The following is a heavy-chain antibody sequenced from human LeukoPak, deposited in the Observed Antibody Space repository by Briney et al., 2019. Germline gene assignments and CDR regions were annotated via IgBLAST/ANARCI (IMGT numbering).Heavy chain of an antibody. CDR1: GFTFSSYG. V-gene: IGHV3-33*01. J-gene: IGHJ5*02. Sequence: GRSLRLSCAASGFTFSSYGMHWVRQAPGKGLEWVAVIWYDGSNKYYADSVKGRFTISRDNSKNTLYLQMNSLRAEDTAVYYCAREGHCSGGSCYPGPWGQGTLVTVSS. CDR2: IWYDGSNK. CDR3: AREGHCSGGSCYPGP. D-gene: IGHD2-15*01.